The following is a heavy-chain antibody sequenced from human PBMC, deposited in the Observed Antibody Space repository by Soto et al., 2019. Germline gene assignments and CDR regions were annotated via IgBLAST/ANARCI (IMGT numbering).Heavy chain of an antibody. Sequence: GGSLRLSCAASGFTVSSNYMSWVRQAPGKGLEWVSVIYSGGSTYYADSVKGRFTISRDNSKNTLYLQMNSLRAEDTAVYYCAREIAVVAATQTTPYYYGMDVWGQGTTVTVSS. V-gene: IGHV3-53*01. CDR2: IYSGGST. CDR1: GFTVSSNY. D-gene: IGHD2-15*01. J-gene: IGHJ6*02. CDR3: AREIAVVAATQTTPYYYGMDV.